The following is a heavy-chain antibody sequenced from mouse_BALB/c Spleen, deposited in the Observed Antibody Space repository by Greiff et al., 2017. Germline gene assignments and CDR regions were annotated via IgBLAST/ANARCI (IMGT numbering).Heavy chain of an antibody. CDR1: GYAFSSYW. Sequence: VQLQQSGAELVRPGSSVKISCKASGYAFSSYWMNWVKQRPGQGLEWIGQIYPGDGDTNYNGKFKGKATLTADKSSSTAYMQLSSLTSEDSAVYFCAREGSTMIFAYWGQGTLVTVSA. CDR2: IYPGDGDT. CDR3: AREGSTMIFAY. J-gene: IGHJ3*01. V-gene: IGHV1-80*01. D-gene: IGHD2-4*01.